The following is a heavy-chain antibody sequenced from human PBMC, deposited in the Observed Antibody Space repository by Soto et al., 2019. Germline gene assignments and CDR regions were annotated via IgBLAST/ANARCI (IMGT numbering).Heavy chain of an antibody. D-gene: IGHD6-13*01. J-gene: IGHJ4*02. CDR2: INTGNGDT. Sequence: ASVKVSCKTSGYSFTTYFMHWVRQAPGQRLEWMGWINTGNGDTKYSQQFQGRVTIARDTSASTTYMELSSLRSEDTAVYYCARPYSNSWSTYFDYWGQGTLVTVSA. CDR1: GYSFTTYF. V-gene: IGHV1-3*04. CDR3: ARPYSNSWSTYFDY.